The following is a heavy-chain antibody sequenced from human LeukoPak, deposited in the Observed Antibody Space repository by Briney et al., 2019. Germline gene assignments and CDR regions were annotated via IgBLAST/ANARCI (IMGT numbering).Heavy chain of an antibody. CDR3: ATVSGYSCPY. J-gene: IGHJ4*02. D-gene: IGHD6-13*01. Sequence: GGSLRLPCAASGFTFSRYSMRWVSQAPGKGLEWVSDISCPGGSTDYADSVKGRFTISRDNSKHTLHLQMNSLTAEDTAFYCWATVSGYSCPYGGEGTLVSVYS. CDR1: GFTFSRYS. V-gene: IGHV3-23*01. CDR2: ISCPGGST.